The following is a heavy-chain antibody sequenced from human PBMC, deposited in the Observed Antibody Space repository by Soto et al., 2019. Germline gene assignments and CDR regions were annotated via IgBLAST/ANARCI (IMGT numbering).Heavy chain of an antibody. V-gene: IGHV1-18*01. CDR1: GYTFTSYG. D-gene: IGHD2-15*01. CDR2: ISAYNGNT. CDR3: ARAVYCSGGSCYSGHGFDP. Sequence: QVQLVQSGAEVKKPGASVKVSCKASGYTFTSYGISWVRQAPGQGLEWMGWISAYNGNTNYAQKLQGRVTMTTDTSTSTVYMELSSLRSDDTAVYYCARAVYCSGGSCYSGHGFDPWGQGTLVTVSS. J-gene: IGHJ5*02.